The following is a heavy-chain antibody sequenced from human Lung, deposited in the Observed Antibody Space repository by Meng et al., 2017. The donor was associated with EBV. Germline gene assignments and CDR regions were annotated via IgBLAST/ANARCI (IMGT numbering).Heavy chain of an antibody. CDR3: ARSPYSGSALPFFDY. Sequence: QGELQESGPGLVQPSQTLSLTCTVSGGSISSGGYYWSWIRQHPGKGLEWIGYIHDSGSNYYNPSLKSRVTISGDTSNKQFSLKLTSVTAADTAVYYCARSPYSGSALPFFDYWGQGSLVTVSS. D-gene: IGHD1-26*01. J-gene: IGHJ4*02. CDR2: IHDSGSN. V-gene: IGHV4-30-4*08. CDR1: GGSISSGGYY.